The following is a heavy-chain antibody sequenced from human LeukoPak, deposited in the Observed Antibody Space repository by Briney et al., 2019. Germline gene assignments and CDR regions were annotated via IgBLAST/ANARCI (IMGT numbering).Heavy chain of an antibody. CDR3: VRASYSTTWYLDS. J-gene: IGHJ4*02. CDR2: ISTDSDYI. Sequence: GGSLRLSCEVSGFSLSRYSMNWVRQAPGKGPEWVSAISTDSDYIYYGDSVKGRFTVSRDNAKNSLYLQMNSLRAEDTALYHCVRASYSTTWYLDSWGQGTPVTGSS. CDR1: GFSLSRYS. D-gene: IGHD6-13*01. V-gene: IGHV3-21*06.